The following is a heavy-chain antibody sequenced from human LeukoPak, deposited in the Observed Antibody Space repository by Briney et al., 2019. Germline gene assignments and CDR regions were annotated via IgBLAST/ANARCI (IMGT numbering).Heavy chain of an antibody. CDR3: ARAGTVGATGDY. D-gene: IGHD1-26*01. J-gene: IGHJ4*02. CDR2: INPNSGGT. CDR1: GYTFTGYY. V-gene: IGHV1-2*02. Sequence: GASVKVSCKSSGYTFTGYYRHWVRQAPGQGLEWMGWINPNSGGTNYAQKFQGRVTMTRDTSISTAYMELSRLRSDDTAVYYCARAGTVGATGDYWGQGTLVTVSS.